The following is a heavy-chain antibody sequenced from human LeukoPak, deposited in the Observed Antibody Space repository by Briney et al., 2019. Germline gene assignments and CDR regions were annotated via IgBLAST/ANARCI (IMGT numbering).Heavy chain of an antibody. V-gene: IGHV4-34*01. CDR2: INHSGST. CDR1: GGSISSYY. D-gene: IGHD2-15*01. CDR3: ARRWKVVGVFDY. J-gene: IGHJ4*02. Sequence: PSETLSLTCTVSGGSISSYYWSWIRQPPGKGLEWIGEINHSGSTNYNPSLKSRVTISVDTSKNQFSLKLSSVTAADTAVYYCARRWKVVGVFDYWGQGTLVTVSS.